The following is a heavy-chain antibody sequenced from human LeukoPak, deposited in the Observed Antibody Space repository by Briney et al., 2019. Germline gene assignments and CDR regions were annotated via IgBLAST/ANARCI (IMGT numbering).Heavy chain of an antibody. CDR2: ISGSGGST. D-gene: IGHD6-19*01. Sequence: GGSLRLSCAASGFTFSSYAMSWVRQAPGKGLEWVSAISGSGGSTYYADSVKGRFTISRDNSKNTLYLQMNSLRAEDTAVYYCAKASEWLVGSGRYYFDYWGQGTLVTVSS. J-gene: IGHJ4*02. V-gene: IGHV3-23*01. CDR1: GFTFSSYA. CDR3: AKASEWLVGSGRYYFDY.